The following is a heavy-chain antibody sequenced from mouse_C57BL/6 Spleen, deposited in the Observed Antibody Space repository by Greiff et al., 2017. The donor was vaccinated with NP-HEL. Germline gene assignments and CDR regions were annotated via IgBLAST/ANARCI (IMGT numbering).Heavy chain of an antibody. Sequence: EVKVVESGGDLVKPGGSLKLSCAASGFTFSSYGMSWVRQTPDKRLEWVATISSGGSYTYYPDSVKGRFTISRDNAKNTLYLQMSSLKSEDTAMYYCARRDYYGSSYPFAYWGQGTLVTVSA. V-gene: IGHV5-6*02. CDR2: ISSGGSYT. D-gene: IGHD1-1*01. CDR3: ARRDYYGSSYPFAY. J-gene: IGHJ3*01. CDR1: GFTFSSYG.